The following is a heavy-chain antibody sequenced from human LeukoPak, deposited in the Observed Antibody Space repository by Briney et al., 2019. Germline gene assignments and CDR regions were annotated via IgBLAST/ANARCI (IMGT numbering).Heavy chain of an antibody. CDR2: IYYSGST. D-gene: IGHD1-26*01. J-gene: IGHJ4*02. V-gene: IGHV4-59*08. Sequence: SETLSLTCTVSGGSISSYYWSWIRQPPGKGLEWIGYIYYSGSTNYNPSLKSRVTISVDTSKNQFSLKLSSVTAADTAVYYCARHSVGATIFDYWGQGTLVTVSS. CDR1: GGSISSYY. CDR3: ARHSVGATIFDY.